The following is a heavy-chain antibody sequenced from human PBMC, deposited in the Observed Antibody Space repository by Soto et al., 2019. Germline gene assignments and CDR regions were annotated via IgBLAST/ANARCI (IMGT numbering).Heavy chain of an antibody. V-gene: IGHV3-30*18. CDR1: GFTFSSYG. CDR2: ISYDGSNK. CDR3: AKDPHLPDCSGGSCYPHYYYYMDV. Sequence: GGSLRLSCAASGFTFSSYGMHWVRQAPGKGLEWVAVISYDGSNKYYADSVKGRFTISRDNSKNTLYLQMNSLRAEDTAVYYCAKDPHLPDCSGGSCYPHYYYYMDVWGKGTTVTVSS. D-gene: IGHD2-15*01. J-gene: IGHJ6*03.